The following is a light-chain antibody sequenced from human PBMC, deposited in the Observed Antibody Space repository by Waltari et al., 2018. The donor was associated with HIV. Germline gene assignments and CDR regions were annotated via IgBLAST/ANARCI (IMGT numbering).Light chain of an antibody. Sequence: DIVMTQSPDSLAVSLGETVTINCKSSRTVLYHSDNQKYLAWYQQKARQAPRVLIPWPSTRAVMVPASTPALGVPERFSGSGSGTNFSLTISGLQEDDVAIYYCQQYYSLPPTFGGGTRVERK. CDR2: WPS. CDR3: QQYYSLPPT. V-gene: IGKV4-1*01. J-gene: IGKJ4*01. CDR1: RTVLYHSDNQKY.